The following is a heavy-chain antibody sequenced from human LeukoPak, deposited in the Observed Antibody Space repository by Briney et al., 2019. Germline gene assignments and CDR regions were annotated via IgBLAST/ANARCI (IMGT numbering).Heavy chain of an antibody. D-gene: IGHD1-26*01. Sequence: GGSLRLSCAASGFTFSSYAMHWVRQAPGKGLEWVAVISYDGSNKYYADSVKGRFTISRDNSKNTLYLQMNSLRAEDTAVYYCAKDVKVWELTVDDAFDIWGQGTMVTVSS. CDR1: GFTFSSYA. CDR3: AKDVKVWELTVDDAFDI. J-gene: IGHJ3*02. V-gene: IGHV3-30-3*01. CDR2: ISYDGSNK.